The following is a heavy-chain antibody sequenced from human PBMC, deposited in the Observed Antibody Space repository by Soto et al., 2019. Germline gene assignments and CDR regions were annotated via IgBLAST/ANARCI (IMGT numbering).Heavy chain of an antibody. J-gene: IGHJ6*02. CDR3: ARLKRPGTYGMDV. V-gene: IGHV1-69*13. Sequence: ASVKVSCKASGGSFTYTLSWVRQAPGQGLEWMGGIIPIFGTANYAQKFQGRVTITADESTKTAYMELSTLRSEDTAVYYCARLKRPGTYGMDVWGQGTTVTVSS. CDR2: IIPIFGTA. CDR1: GGSFTYT.